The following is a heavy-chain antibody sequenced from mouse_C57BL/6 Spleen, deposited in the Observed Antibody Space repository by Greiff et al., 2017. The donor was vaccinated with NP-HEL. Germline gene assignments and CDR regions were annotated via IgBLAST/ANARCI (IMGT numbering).Heavy chain of an antibody. Sequence: EVQLQQSGPGLVKPSQSLSLTCSVTGYSITSGYYWNWIRQFPGNKLEWMGYISYDGSNNYNPSLKNRISITRDTSKNQFFLKLNSVTTEDTATYYCARGGAKAFDYWGQGTTLTVSS. V-gene: IGHV3-6*01. D-gene: IGHD1-3*01. CDR1: GYSITSGYY. CDR2: ISYDGSN. CDR3: ARGGAKAFDY. J-gene: IGHJ2*01.